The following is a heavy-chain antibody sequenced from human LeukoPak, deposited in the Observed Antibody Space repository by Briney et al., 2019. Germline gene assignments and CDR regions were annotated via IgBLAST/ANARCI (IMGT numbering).Heavy chain of an antibody. Sequence: ASVKVSCKVSGYTFTKLSIHWVRQAPGEGLEWMGGFDPEESETIYAQKLQGRVTMTTDTSTGTAYMELRSLRSDDTAVYYCARSGRGTYYYFDYWGQGTLVTVSS. CDR3: ARSGRGTYYYFDY. CDR1: GYTFTKLS. D-gene: IGHD1-26*01. J-gene: IGHJ4*02. V-gene: IGHV1-24*01. CDR2: FDPEESET.